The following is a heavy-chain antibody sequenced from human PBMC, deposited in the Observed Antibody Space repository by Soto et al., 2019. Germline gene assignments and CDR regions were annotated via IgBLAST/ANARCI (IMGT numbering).Heavy chain of an antibody. V-gene: IGHV3-23*01. CDR2: VSGAASHT. CDR1: GFTPTTTP. J-gene: IGHJ4*02. Sequence: GGLRLSCAGSGFTPTTTPLSWVRQPPGKGLEWVATVSGAASHTYYVDSVRGRFFISRDNSKNTVTLQMNNLTVDDTAVYYCATSFRYFDNWGQGTRVTVSS. CDR3: ATSFRYFDN. D-gene: IGHD3-9*01.